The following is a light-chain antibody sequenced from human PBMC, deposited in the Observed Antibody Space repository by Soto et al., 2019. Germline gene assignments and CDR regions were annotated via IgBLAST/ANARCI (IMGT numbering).Light chain of an antibody. CDR3: KSYTSISTWV. Sequence: QSALAQPASVSGSPGQSITISCSGTSSDVGGYNYVSWYQHHPGKAPKLLIYEVTNRPSGVSNRFSGSKSGNTASLTIYGLQAEDEAAYYCKSYTSISTWVFGGGTKVTVL. CDR1: SSDVGGYNY. J-gene: IGLJ3*02. CDR2: EVT. V-gene: IGLV2-14*01.